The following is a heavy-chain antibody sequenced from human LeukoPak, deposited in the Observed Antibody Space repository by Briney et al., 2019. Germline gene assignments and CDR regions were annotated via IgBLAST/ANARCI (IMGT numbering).Heavy chain of an antibody. D-gene: IGHD2-2*03. CDR2: INPNSGGT. CDR1: GYTFTGYY. Sequence: ASVKVSCKASGYTFTGYYMHWVRQAPGQGLEWMGWINPNSGGTNYAQKFQGRVTMTRDASISTAYMELSRLRSDDTAVYYCARGGSIGYCSSTSCFTYFDYWGQGTLVTVSS. J-gene: IGHJ4*02. V-gene: IGHV1-2*02. CDR3: ARGGSIGYCSSTSCFTYFDY.